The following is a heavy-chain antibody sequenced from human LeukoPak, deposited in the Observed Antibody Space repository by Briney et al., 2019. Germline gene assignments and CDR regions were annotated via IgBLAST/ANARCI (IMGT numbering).Heavy chain of an antibody. J-gene: IGHJ6*02. Sequence: GESLKISCKGSGYSFTSYWIGWVRQMPGKGLEWMGIIYPGDSDTRYSPSFQGQVTISADKSISTAYLQWSSLKASDTAMYYCARATTVTSSPYYYYGMDVWGQGTTVTVSS. CDR2: IYPGDSDT. V-gene: IGHV5-51*01. CDR1: GYSFTSYW. D-gene: IGHD4-4*01. CDR3: ARATTVTSSPYYYYGMDV.